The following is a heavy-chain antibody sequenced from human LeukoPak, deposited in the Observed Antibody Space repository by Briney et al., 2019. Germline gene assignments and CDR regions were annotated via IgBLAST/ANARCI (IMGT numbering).Heavy chain of an antibody. CDR3: ARDMMGYDILTGYYYGYFQH. CDR1: GYTFTGYY. D-gene: IGHD3-9*01. V-gene: IGHV1-2*02. Sequence: ASVKVSCKASGYTFTGYYMHWVRQAPGQGLEWMGWINPNSGGTNYAQKFQGRVTMTRDTSISTAYMELSRLRSDDTAVYYCARDMMGYDILTGYYYGYFQHWGQGTLVTVSS. CDR2: INPNSGGT. J-gene: IGHJ1*01.